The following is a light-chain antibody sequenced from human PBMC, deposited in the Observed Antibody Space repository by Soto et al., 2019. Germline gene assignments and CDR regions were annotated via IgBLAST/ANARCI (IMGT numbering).Light chain of an antibody. CDR1: QGIRSY. CDR3: QQYYSYPPT. CDR2: AAS. V-gene: IGKV1-8*01. Sequence: AIRMTQSPSSLSASTGDRVTITCRASQGIRSYLAWYQQKPGKAPKLLIYAASTFQSGVPSRFSGSGSGTDFTLTISCLQSADFATDYCQQYYSYPPTFGQGTMVEIK. J-gene: IGKJ1*01.